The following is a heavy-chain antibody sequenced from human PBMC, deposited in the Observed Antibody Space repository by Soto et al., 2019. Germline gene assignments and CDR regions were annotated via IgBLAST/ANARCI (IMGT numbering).Heavy chain of an antibody. V-gene: IGHV3-9*01. J-gene: IGHJ6*03. D-gene: IGHD1-1*01. CDR1: GFTFDDYA. CDR3: AKDINWNYFYYMDV. CDR2: ITWNSDSI. Sequence: GGSLRLSCAASGFTFDDYAMRWVRQGPGKGLEWVSGITWNSDSIGYADSVKGRFTISRDNAKNSLYLQMNSLRAEDTALYFCAKDINWNYFYYMDVWGKGITVTVSS.